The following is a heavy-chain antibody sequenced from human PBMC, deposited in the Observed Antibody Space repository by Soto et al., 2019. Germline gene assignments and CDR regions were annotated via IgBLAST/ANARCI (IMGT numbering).Heavy chain of an antibody. D-gene: IGHD3-16*02. J-gene: IGHJ5*02. V-gene: IGHV1-46*01. CDR3: PRDGELSWFDP. Sequence: QVQLVQSGAEVKKPGASVKVSCKASGYTFTSYYMHWVRQAPGQGLEWMGIINPSGGSTSYAQKFQGGVTMTRDTSASTVYMELRSLRSEDTAVDYCPRDGELSWFDPWGQGTLVTVSS. CDR1: GYTFTSYY. CDR2: INPSGGST.